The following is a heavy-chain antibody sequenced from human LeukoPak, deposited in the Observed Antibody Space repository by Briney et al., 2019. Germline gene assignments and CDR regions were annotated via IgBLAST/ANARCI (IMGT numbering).Heavy chain of an antibody. CDR2: ISSSSSYI. CDR3: ARALTYYYGSGTPFDY. CDR1: GFTFSSYS. J-gene: IGHJ4*02. Sequence: GSLRLSCAASGFTFSSYSMNWVRQAPGKGLEWVSSISSSSSYIYYADSVKGRFTISRDNAKNSLYLQMNSLRAEDTAVYYCARALTYYYGSGTPFDYWGQGTLVTVSS. D-gene: IGHD3-10*01. V-gene: IGHV3-21*01.